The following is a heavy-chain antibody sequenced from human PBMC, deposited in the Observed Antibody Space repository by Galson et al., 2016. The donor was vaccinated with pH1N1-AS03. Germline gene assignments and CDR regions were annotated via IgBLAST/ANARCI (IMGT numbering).Heavy chain of an antibody. V-gene: IGHV3-43D*03. CDR1: GFTFDDYA. D-gene: IGHD3-22*01. Sequence: SLRLSCAASGFTFDDYAMHWVRQAPGKGLEWVSLINWEGASTYYADSVQGRFTVSRDNSKNSLYLQMYSLRAEDTALYYCAKAGRYSESNGYYSLTSWGQGTLVTVSS. CDR2: INWEGAST. CDR3: AKAGRYSESNGYYSLTS. J-gene: IGHJ5*02.